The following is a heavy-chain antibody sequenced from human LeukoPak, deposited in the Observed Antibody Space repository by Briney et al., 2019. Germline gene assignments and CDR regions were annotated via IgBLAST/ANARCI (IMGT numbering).Heavy chain of an antibody. CDR2: ISSSSSTI. Sequence: GGSLRLSCAASGFTFSSYEMNWVRQAPGKGLEWVSYISSSSSTIYYADSVKGRFTISRDNAKNSLYLQMNSLRAEDTAVYYCARAGGTTVTLTDEGFDYWGQGTLVTVSS. J-gene: IGHJ4*02. CDR3: ARAGGTTVTLTDEGFDY. CDR1: GFTFSSYE. V-gene: IGHV3-48*01. D-gene: IGHD4-17*01.